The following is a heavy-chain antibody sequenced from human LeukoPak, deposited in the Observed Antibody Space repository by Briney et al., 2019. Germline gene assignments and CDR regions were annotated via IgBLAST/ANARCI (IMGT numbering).Heavy chain of an antibody. D-gene: IGHD3-10*01. CDR3: AKSQYYYGSGSYHKS. CDR1: GFTFSSYA. CDR2: ISGSGGST. J-gene: IGHJ5*02. V-gene: IGHV3-23*01. Sequence: GGSLRLSCAASGFTFSSYAMSWVRQAPGKGLEWVSAISGSGGSTYYADSVKGRLTISRDNSKNTLYLQMNSLRAEDTAVYYCAKSQYYYGSGSYHKSWGQGTLVTVSS.